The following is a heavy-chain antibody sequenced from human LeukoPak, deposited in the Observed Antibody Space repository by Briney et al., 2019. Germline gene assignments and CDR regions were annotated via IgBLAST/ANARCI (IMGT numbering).Heavy chain of an antibody. CDR3: ATLALYYYGSGSPTFDY. CDR2: IKQDGSEK. CDR1: GFTFSSYW. V-gene: IGHV3-7*01. J-gene: IGHJ4*02. Sequence: GSLRLSCAASGFTFSSYWMSWVRQAPGKGLEWVANIKQDGSEKYYVDSVKGRFTISRDNAKNSLYLQMNSLRAEDTAVYYCATLALYYYGSGSPTFDYWGQGTLVTVSS. D-gene: IGHD3-10*01.